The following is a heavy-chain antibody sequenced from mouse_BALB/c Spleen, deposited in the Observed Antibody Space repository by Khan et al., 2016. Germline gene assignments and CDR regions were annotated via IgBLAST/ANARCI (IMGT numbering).Heavy chain of an antibody. J-gene: IGHJ4*01. CDR3: AKNYRNYAMDY. CDR2: IWRGGST. V-gene: IGHV2-5*01. D-gene: IGHD2-12*01. Sequence: QVQLKQSGPGLVQPSQSLSKTCTVSGFSLTSYGVHWVRQSPGKGMEWLGAIWRGGSTDYNAAFMSRLSITKDNSKSQVFFKMNSLQADDTSIYYCAKNYRNYAMDYLVRGTSVTVSS. CDR1: GFSLTSYG.